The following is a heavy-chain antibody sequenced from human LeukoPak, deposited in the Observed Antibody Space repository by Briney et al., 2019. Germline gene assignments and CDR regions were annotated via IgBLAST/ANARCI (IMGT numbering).Heavy chain of an antibody. CDR2: INSDGSNI. D-gene: IGHD1-7*01. Sequence: GGSLRLSCAASGFSFSSYWMHWVRQAPRKGLVWVSRINSDGSNIRYADSVKGRFTISRDNAKNTLYLQMNSLRVEDSAVYHCASSGITPGVFDMWGQGTMVTVSP. J-gene: IGHJ3*02. CDR1: GFSFSSYW. CDR3: ASSGITPGVFDM. V-gene: IGHV3-74*01.